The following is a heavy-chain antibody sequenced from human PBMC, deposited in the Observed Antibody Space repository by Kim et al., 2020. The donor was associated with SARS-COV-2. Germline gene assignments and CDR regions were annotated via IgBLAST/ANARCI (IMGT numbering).Heavy chain of an antibody. D-gene: IGHD4-17*01. CDR3: AKLSTVTSSYHFDY. Sequence: GGSLRLSCAASGFTFDHYPMHWVRQAPGKGLEWVSGISWNGGNIVYADSVKGRFTISRDNAKNSLFLQMNSLRLEDTALYYCAKLSTVTSSYHFDYWGQGTLVTVSS. J-gene: IGHJ4*02. CDR2: ISWNGGNI. V-gene: IGHV3-9*01. CDR1: GFTFDHYP.